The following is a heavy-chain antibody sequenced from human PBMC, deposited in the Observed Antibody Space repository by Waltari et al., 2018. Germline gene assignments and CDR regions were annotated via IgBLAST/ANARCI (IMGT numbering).Heavy chain of an antibody. CDR3: ARDLTYYYDSSVRAFDY. D-gene: IGHD3-22*01. CDR1: GGTFSSYT. J-gene: IGHJ4*02. Sequence: QVQLVQSGAEVKKPGSSVKVSCKASGGTFSSYTISRVRQAPGQGLEWMGRIIPILGIANYAQKFQGRVTITADKSTSTAYMELSSLRSEDTAVYYCARDLTYYYDSSVRAFDYWGQGTLVTVSS. V-gene: IGHV1-69*08. CDR2: IIPILGIA.